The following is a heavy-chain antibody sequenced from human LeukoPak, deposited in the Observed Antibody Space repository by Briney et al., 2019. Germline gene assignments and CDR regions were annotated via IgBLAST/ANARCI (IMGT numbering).Heavy chain of an antibody. CDR3: AKDRTGYYYYGMDV. J-gene: IGHJ6*02. CDR1: GFTFDDYA. D-gene: IGHD1-1*01. CDR2: ISWNSGSI. V-gene: IGHV3-9*01. Sequence: GGSLRLSCAASGFTFDDYAMHWVRQAPGKGLEWVSGISWNSGSIGYADSVNGRFTISRDNAKNPLYLQMNSLRAEDTALYYCAKDRTGYYYYGMDVWGQGTTVTVSS.